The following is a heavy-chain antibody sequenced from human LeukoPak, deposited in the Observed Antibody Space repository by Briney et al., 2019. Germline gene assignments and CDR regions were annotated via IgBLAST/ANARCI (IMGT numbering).Heavy chain of an antibody. V-gene: IGHV4-34*01. CDR1: GGSFSGYY. D-gene: IGHD5-18*01. CDR2: INHSGST. Sequence: SETLSLTCAVYGGSFSGYYWSWIRQPPGKGLEWIGEINHSGSTNYNPSLKSRVTISVDTSKNQFSLKLSSVTAADTAVYYCARDSEGYATNWFDPWGQGTLVTVSS. CDR3: ARDSEGYATNWFDP. J-gene: IGHJ5*02.